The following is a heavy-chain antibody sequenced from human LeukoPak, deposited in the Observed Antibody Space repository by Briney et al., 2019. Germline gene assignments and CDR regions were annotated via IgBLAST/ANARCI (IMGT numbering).Heavy chain of an antibody. V-gene: IGHV3-53*01. Sequence: GGSLRLSCAASGFTVSSNYMSWVRQAPGKGLEWVSSISGTGGRTYSADSVKGRFTISRDNSKNTLYLQMKNLRVEHTAVYYCAKGLHGGVGYGVDVWGQGTTVSVSS. CDR3: AKGLHGGVGYGVDV. CDR2: ISGTGGRT. J-gene: IGHJ6*02. CDR1: GFTVSSNY. D-gene: IGHD3-16*01.